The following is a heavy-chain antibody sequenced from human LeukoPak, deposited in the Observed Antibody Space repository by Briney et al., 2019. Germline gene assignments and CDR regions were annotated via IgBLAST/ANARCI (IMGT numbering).Heavy chain of an antibody. V-gene: IGHV4-59*12. CDR1: GGSISSYY. CDR2: IYYSGST. Sequence: SETLSLTCTVSGGSISSYYWSWIRQPPGKGLEWIGYIYYSGSTNYNPSLKSRVTISVDTSKNQFSLKLSSVTAADTAVYYCARRGLLWFGELWFDYWGQGTLVTVSS. J-gene: IGHJ4*02. CDR3: ARRGLLWFGELWFDY. D-gene: IGHD3-10*01.